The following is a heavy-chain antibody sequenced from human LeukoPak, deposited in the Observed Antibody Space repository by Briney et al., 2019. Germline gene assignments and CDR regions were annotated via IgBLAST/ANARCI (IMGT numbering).Heavy chain of an antibody. CDR1: GFTFRSYE. D-gene: IGHD6-19*01. Sequence: GGSLRLSCTASGFTFRSYEMNWVRQAPGKGLEWISYISSSGDTIYYADSVKGRFTISRDNAQSSLYLQMNSLSVEDTALYYCASRSRDHWGQGTLVTVSS. CDR3: ASRSRDH. J-gene: IGHJ5*02. CDR2: ISSSGDTI. V-gene: IGHV3-48*03.